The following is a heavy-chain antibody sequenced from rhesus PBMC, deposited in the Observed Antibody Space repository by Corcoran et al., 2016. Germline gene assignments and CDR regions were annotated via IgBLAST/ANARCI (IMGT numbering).Heavy chain of an antibody. D-gene: IGHD3-3*01. CDR1: GGSFSSYW. V-gene: IGHV4-80*01. Sequence: QVQLQESGPGLVKPSETLSLTCAVSGGSFSSYWWSWIRQPPGKGLEWIGEIKGNSGITNYNPSPKCRVTISKEAAKNQFSLKMSSVTAADTAVYYCASPRTVGQIDYWGQGVLVTVSS. J-gene: IGHJ4*01. CDR2: IKGNSGIT. CDR3: ASPRTVGQIDY.